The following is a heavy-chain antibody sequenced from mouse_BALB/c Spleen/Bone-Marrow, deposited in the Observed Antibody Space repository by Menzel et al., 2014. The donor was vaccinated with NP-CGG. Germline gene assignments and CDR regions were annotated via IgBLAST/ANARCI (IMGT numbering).Heavy chain of an antibody. D-gene: IGHD1-2*01. CDR1: GFDFSSFW. CDR3: TRLHYYGYSAY. J-gene: IGHJ3*01. Sequence: EVHLVESGGGLVQPGGSLKLSCAASGFDFSSFWMSWVRQAPGKGLEWIGEINPDSSTINYTPSLKDKFIISRVNAKNTLYLQKSKVRSEDTALYYCTRLHYYGYSAYWGQGTLVTVST. V-gene: IGHV4-1*02. CDR2: INPDSSTI.